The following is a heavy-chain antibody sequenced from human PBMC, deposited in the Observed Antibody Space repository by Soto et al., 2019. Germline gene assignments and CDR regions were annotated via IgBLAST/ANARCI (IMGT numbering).Heavy chain of an antibody. CDR2: IYYSGST. CDR3: ARAPRGNYGYPSYFGY. D-gene: IGHD3-10*01. CDR1: GGTISSYY. V-gene: IGHV4-59*01. J-gene: IGHJ4*02. Sequence: SETLSLTCTVSGGTISSYYLSWIRQPPGKGLEWIGYIYYSGSTNYNPSLKSRVTISVDTSKNQFSLKLSSVTAADTAVYFCARAPRGNYGYPSYFGYCGQGTLVTVSS.